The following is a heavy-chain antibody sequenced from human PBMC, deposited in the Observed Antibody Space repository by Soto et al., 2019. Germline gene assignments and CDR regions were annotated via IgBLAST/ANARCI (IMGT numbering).Heavy chain of an antibody. D-gene: IGHD3-10*01. V-gene: IGHV3-11*05. J-gene: IGHJ6*02. CDR3: ARDRASSRVRGVIDDYYYGMDV. Sequence: PGGSLRLSCAASGFTFSDYYMSWIRQAPGKGLEWVSYISSSSSYTNYADSVKGRFTISRDNAKNSLYLQMNSLRAEDTAVYYCARDRASSRVRGVIDDYYYGMDVWGQGTTVTVSS. CDR1: GFTFSDYY. CDR2: ISSSSSYT.